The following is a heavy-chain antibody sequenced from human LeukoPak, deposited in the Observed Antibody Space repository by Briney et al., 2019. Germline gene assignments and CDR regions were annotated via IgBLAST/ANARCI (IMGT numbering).Heavy chain of an antibody. CDR1: GFTFSSYG. CDR3: AKDRNIVVIIAATLFDY. Sequence: GGSLRLSCAASGFTFSSYGMHWVRQAPGKGLEWVAFIRYDGNDKYYADSMGGRFTISRDNSKNTLYLQMNSLRPEDTALYYCAKDRNIVVIIAATLFDYWGQGTLVTVSS. CDR2: IRYDGNDK. D-gene: IGHD2-2*01. J-gene: IGHJ4*02. V-gene: IGHV3-30*02.